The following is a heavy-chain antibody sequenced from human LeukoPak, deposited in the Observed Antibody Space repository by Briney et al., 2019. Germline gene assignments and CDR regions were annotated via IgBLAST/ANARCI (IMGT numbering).Heavy chain of an antibody. D-gene: IGHD6-19*01. J-gene: IGHJ3*02. CDR1: GFTVSSNY. Sequence: GGPLRLSCAASGFTVSSNYMSWVRQAPGKGLEWVSVIYSGGSTYYADSVKGRFTISRDNSKNTLYLQMNSLRAEDTAVYYCARERSGWNAFDIWGQGTMVTVSS. V-gene: IGHV3-66*01. CDR2: IYSGGST. CDR3: ARERSGWNAFDI.